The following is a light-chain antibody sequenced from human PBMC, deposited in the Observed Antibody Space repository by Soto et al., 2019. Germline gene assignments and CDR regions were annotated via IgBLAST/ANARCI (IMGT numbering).Light chain of an antibody. CDR2: SNN. Sequence: QSVLTQPPSASGTPGQRVTISCSGSSSNIGSNTVNWYQQLPGTAPKLLIYSNNQRPSGVPDRFSGSKSGTSASLAISGLQSEEEADYYWAAWDDSLNGVVFGGGTKVTVL. CDR1: SSNIGSNT. V-gene: IGLV1-44*01. J-gene: IGLJ2*01. CDR3: AAWDDSLNGVV.